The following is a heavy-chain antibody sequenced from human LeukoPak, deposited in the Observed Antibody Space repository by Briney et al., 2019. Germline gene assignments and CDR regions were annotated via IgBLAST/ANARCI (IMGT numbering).Heavy chain of an antibody. V-gene: IGHV3-30*18. Sequence: QSGGSLRLSCAASGFTFSSYGMHWVRQAPGKGLEWVAVISYDGSNKYYADSVKGRFTISRDNSKNTLYLQMNSLRAEDTAVYNCAKGPWSSGPFYYYMDVWGKGTTVTVSS. D-gene: IGHD6-19*01. J-gene: IGHJ6*03. CDR3: AKGPWSSGPFYYYMDV. CDR1: GFTFSSYG. CDR2: ISYDGSNK.